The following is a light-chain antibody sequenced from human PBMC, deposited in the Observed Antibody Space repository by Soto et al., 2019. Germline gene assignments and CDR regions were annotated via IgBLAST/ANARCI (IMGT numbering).Light chain of an antibody. Sequence: QSALTQPASVSGSPGQSITISCTGSSSDVGPYNLVSWYQHHPGKAPKLMISEVVKRPSGVSNRFSGSKSGNTASLTISGLQAEDEADYYCCSNAGSSMFVFGGGTKLTVL. J-gene: IGLJ2*01. V-gene: IGLV2-23*02. CDR2: EVV. CDR1: SSDVGPYNL. CDR3: CSNAGSSMFV.